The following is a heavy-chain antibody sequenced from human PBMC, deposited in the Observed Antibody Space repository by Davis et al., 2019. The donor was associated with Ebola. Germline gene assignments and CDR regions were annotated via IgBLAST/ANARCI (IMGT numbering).Heavy chain of an antibody. Sequence: SETLSLTCVVYGGSFSDYFWSWIRRSPGKGLEWIGKISHGGVSDYNPSLRSRVTISVDTSRYQFSLKMNPVTAADTAVYYCARTAKTSVSDSGLGYTYFDPWSQGTLVTVSS. V-gene: IGHV4-34*01. CDR3: ARTAKTSVSDSGLGYTYFDP. CDR2: ISHGGVS. CDR1: GGSFSDYF. D-gene: IGHD1-1*01. J-gene: IGHJ5*02.